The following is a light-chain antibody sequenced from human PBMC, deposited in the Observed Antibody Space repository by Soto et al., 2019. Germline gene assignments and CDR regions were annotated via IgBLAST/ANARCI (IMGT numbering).Light chain of an antibody. V-gene: IGKV3-20*01. Sequence: EIVLTQSPGTLSLSPGERATLSCRASQSVSNNYLAWYQQKPGQAPRLLIYAASSLQSGVPSRFSGSGSGTDFTLTISSLQPEDFATYYCQQSYSTPWTFGQGTKVDIK. J-gene: IGKJ1*01. CDR1: QSVSNNY. CDR3: QQSYSTPWT. CDR2: AAS.